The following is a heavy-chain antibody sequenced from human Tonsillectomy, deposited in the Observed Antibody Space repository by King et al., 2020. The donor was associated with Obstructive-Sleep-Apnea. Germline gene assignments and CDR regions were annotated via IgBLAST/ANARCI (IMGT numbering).Heavy chain of an antibody. V-gene: IGHV3-9*01. CDR3: VKDTTPHVFYYFDY. J-gene: IGHJ4*02. CDR1: GFTFDDYA. D-gene: IGHD2-15*01. CDR2: ISWNSDSI. Sequence: VQLVESGGGLVQPGRSLRLSCAASGFTFDDYAMHWVRQAPGKGLEWVSGISWNSDSINYADSVKGRFTISRDNAKKSLYLQMNSLRGEDTALYYCVKDTTPHVFYYFDYWGQGTLVTVSS.